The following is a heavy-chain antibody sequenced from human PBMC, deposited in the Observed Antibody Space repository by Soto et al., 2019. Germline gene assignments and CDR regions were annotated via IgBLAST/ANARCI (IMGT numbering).Heavy chain of an antibody. CDR2: IYYSGST. D-gene: IGHD2-2*01. J-gene: IGHJ6*02. CDR3: ARASIVLVPAATYYYYYYGMDV. Sequence: PSETLSLTCTVSGDSISSSYWSWIRQSPGKGLEWIGYIYYSGSTNYNPSLKSRVTISVDTSKNQFSLKLSSVTAADTAVYYCARASIVLVPAATYYYYYYGMDVWGQGTTVTVS. V-gene: IGHV4-59*12. CDR1: GDSISSSY.